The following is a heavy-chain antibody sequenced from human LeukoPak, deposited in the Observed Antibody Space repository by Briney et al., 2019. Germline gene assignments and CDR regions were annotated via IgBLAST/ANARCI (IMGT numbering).Heavy chain of an antibody. J-gene: IGHJ3*02. CDR1: GGSISSSSYY. Sequence: SETLSLTCTVSGGSISSSSYYWGWIRQPPGKGLEWIGSIYYSGSTYYNPSLKSRVTISVDTSKNQFSLKLSSVTAADTAVYYCARIPVGAIRDAFDIWGQGTMVTVSS. CDR2: IYYSGST. CDR3: ARIPVGAIRDAFDI. D-gene: IGHD1-26*01. V-gene: IGHV4-39*01.